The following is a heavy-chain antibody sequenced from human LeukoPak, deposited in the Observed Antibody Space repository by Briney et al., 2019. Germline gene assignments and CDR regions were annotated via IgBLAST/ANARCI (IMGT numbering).Heavy chain of an antibody. D-gene: IGHD2-21*01. V-gene: IGHV3-23*01. CDR1: RFTFSNYV. CDR3: AKDPFCGGGACYGMDV. Sequence: PGGSLGLSCAASRFTFSNYVMTWVRQAPGKGLEWVSLISGSGGETHYADSVKGRFTISRDNAENTLYLQMNSLRAEDTAIYYCAKDPFCGGGACYGMDVWGQGTTVTVSS. CDR2: ISGSGGET. J-gene: IGHJ6*01.